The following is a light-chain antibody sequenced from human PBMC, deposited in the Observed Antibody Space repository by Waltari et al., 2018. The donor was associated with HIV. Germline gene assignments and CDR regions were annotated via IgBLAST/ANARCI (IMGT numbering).Light chain of an antibody. CDR3: SAWDDSLNGVV. CDR1: SSNIGSNT. V-gene: IGLV1-44*01. Sequence: QSVLTQPPSASGTPGQRVTISCSGSSSNIGSNTVNWYQHLPGTAPKLLIYSTNQRPSGVPDRFSGSKSGTSPSLSITGLQSEVEADYYCSAWDDSLNGVVFGGGTKVTVL. CDR2: STN. J-gene: IGLJ2*01.